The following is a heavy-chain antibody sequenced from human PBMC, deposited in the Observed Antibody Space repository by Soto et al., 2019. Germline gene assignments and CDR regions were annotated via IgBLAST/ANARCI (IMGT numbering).Heavy chain of an antibody. Sequence: ASVKVSCTASGYTFTSYDINWVRQATGQGLEWMGWMNPNSGNTGYAQKFQGRVTMTRNTSISTAYMELSSLRSEDTAVYYCARGRRVTIFGVVHYYYMDVWGKGTTVTVSS. V-gene: IGHV1-8*01. D-gene: IGHD3-3*01. J-gene: IGHJ6*03. CDR1: GYTFTSYD. CDR2: MNPNSGNT. CDR3: ARGRRVTIFGVVHYYYMDV.